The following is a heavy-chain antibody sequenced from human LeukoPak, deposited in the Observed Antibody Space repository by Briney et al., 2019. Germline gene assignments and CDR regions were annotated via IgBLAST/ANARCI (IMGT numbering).Heavy chain of an antibody. Sequence: SETLSLTCTVSGGSISNYYWSWVRQPPGKGLEWIGYIYYTGSTNYNPSLKSRVTISVDTSKNQFSLKLSSVTAADTAVYYCARDQGGYSYGNPYFDYWGQGTLVTVSS. CDR3: ARDQGGYSYGNPYFDY. D-gene: IGHD5-18*01. J-gene: IGHJ4*02. CDR1: GGSISNYY. V-gene: IGHV4-59*12. CDR2: IYYTGST.